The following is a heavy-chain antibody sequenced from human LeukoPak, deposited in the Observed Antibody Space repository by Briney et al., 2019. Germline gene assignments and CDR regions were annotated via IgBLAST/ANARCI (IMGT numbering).Heavy chain of an antibody. V-gene: IGHV1-2*02. CDR3: ARTVRMYYDILTGYWPRAAFDI. Sequence: ASVKVSCKASGYTFTGYYMHWVRQAPGQGLEWMGWINPNSGGTNYAQKFQGRVTTTRDTSTSTAYMELSRLRSDDTAVYYCARTVRMYYDILTGYWPRAAFDIWGQGTMVTVSS. D-gene: IGHD3-9*01. CDR1: GYTFTGYY. J-gene: IGHJ3*02. CDR2: INPNSGGT.